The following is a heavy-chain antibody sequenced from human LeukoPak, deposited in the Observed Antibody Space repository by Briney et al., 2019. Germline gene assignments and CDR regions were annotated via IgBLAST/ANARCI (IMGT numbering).Heavy chain of an antibody. Sequence: ASVKVSCKTSGYTFTGYYIHWVRQAPGQGLEWMGRINPNSGGTNYAQKFQDRVSMTRDTSISTAYMELSSLTSDDTAVYYCARPVGGSSWYYFDYWGQGTLVTVSS. CDR3: ARPVGGSSWYYFDY. V-gene: IGHV1-2*06. CDR1: GYTFTGYY. CDR2: INPNSGGT. J-gene: IGHJ4*02. D-gene: IGHD6-13*01.